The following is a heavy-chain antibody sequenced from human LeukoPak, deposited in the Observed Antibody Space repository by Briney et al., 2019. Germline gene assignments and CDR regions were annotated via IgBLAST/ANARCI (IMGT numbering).Heavy chain of an antibody. Sequence: SETLSLTCTASGGSISSYYWSWIRQPPGKGLEWIGYIYYSGSTNYNPYLKSRVTISVDTSKNQFSLKLSSVTAADTAVYYCASTSDYGDYQYYFDYWGQGTLVTVSS. CDR2: IYYSGST. D-gene: IGHD4-17*01. J-gene: IGHJ4*02. V-gene: IGHV4-59*01. CDR3: ASTSDYGDYQYYFDY. CDR1: GGSISSYY.